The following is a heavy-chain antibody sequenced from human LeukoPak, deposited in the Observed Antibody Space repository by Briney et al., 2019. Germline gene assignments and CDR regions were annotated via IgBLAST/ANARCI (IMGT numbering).Heavy chain of an antibody. V-gene: IGHV3-23*01. CDR2: INGNGDTT. J-gene: IGHJ6*02. CDR3: AKSATVTPYGMDV. Sequence: GGSLRLSCAASGFTFSSYAMSWVRQAPGKGLEWVSGINGNGDTTHYAASVKGRFTISRDNSKNTLYLQMNSLRAEDTAVYYCAKSATVTPYGMDVWGQGTTVTVSS. CDR1: GFTFSSYA. D-gene: IGHD4-17*01.